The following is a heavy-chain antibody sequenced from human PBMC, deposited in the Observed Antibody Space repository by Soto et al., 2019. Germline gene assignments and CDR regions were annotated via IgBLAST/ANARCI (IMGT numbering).Heavy chain of an antibody. CDR1: GFTFSSYA. CDR2: ISGSGGST. V-gene: IGHV3-23*01. J-gene: IGHJ1*01. CDR3: AKDLGYCSGGSCYSANAEYFQH. D-gene: IGHD2-15*01. Sequence: PGGSLSLSCAASGFTFSSYAMSWVRQAPGKGLEWVSAISGSGGSTYYADSVKGRFTISRDNSKNTLYLQMNSLRAEDTAVYYCAKDLGYCSGGSCYSANAEYFQHWGQGTLVTVSS.